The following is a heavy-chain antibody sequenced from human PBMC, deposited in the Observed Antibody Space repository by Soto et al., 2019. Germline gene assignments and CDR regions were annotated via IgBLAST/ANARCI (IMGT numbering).Heavy chain of an antibody. CDR1: GGSISSSNW. V-gene: IGHV4-4*02. J-gene: IGHJ4*02. CDR3: ARRRPSSSWFDY. Sequence: TSETLSLTCAVSGGSISSSNWWSWVRQPPGKGLEWIGEIYHSGSTNYNPSLKSRVTISVDKSKNQFSLKLSSVTAADTAVYYCARRRPSSSWFDYWGQGTLVTVSS. CDR2: IYHSGST. D-gene: IGHD6-13*01.